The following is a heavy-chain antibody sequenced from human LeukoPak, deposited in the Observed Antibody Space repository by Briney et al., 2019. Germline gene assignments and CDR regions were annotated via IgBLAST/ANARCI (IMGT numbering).Heavy chain of an antibody. D-gene: IGHD4-17*01. CDR3: ARGGGIEPGDYGDYEGFDY. CDR2: IYSGGST. Sequence: GGSLRLSCTVSGFTFRSAWMSWVRQAPGKELEWVSVIYSGGSTYYADSVKGRFTISRDNSKNTLYLQMNSLRAEDTAVYYCARGGGIEPGDYGDYEGFDYWGQGTLVTVSS. J-gene: IGHJ4*02. V-gene: IGHV3-66*01. CDR1: GFTFRSAW.